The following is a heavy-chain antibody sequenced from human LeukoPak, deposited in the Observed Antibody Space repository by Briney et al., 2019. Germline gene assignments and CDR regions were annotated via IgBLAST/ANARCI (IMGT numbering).Heavy chain of an antibody. CDR3: ARCSGSHPGY. D-gene: IGHD1-26*01. Sequence: ASVKVSCKASGYTLTIHYMYWVRQAPGQGLEWMGIINPSGGSTSYAQKFQGRVTMTRDTSTSTVYMELSSLRSEDTAVYYCARCSGSHPGYWGQGTLVTVSS. CDR2: INPSGGST. V-gene: IGHV1-46*01. CDR1: GYTLTIHY. J-gene: IGHJ4*02.